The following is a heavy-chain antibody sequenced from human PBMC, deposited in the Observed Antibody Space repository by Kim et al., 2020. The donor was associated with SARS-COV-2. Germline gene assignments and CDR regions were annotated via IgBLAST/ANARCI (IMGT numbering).Heavy chain of an antibody. CDR2: IYYSGST. J-gene: IGHJ6*02. CDR3: ARDRPTDIVVVPAATQGMDV. CDR1: GGSVSSGSYY. D-gene: IGHD2-2*01. Sequence: SETLSLTCTVSGGSVSSGSYYWSWIRQPPGKGLEWIGYIYYSGSTNYNPSLKSRVTISVDTSKNQFSLKLSSVTAADTAVYYCARDRPTDIVVVPAATQGMDVWGQGTTVTVSS. V-gene: IGHV4-61*01.